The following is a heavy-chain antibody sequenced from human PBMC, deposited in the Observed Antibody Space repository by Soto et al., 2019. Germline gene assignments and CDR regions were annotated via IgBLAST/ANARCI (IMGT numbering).Heavy chain of an antibody. J-gene: IGHJ4*02. Sequence: PSETLSLTCAVYGGSFSGYYWSWIRQPPGKGLEWNGEINHSGSTNNNPSLKSRVTISVDTSKNQFSLKLSSVTAADTAVYYCATAQQYCSGGSCYPSTFDEWGEGTLVTVAS. CDR2: INHSGST. D-gene: IGHD2-15*01. V-gene: IGHV4-34*01. CDR1: GGSFSGYY. CDR3: ATAQQYCSGGSCYPSTFDE.